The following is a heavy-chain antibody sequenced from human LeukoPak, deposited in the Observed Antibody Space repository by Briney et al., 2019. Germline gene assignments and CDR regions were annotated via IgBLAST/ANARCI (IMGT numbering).Heavy chain of an antibody. CDR1: GFTFSDYY. V-gene: IGHV3-11*04. Sequence: GGSLRLSCPASGFTFSDYYMSWIRQAPGKGLEWVSYISSSGSTIYYADSVKGRFTISRDNAKNSLYLQMNSLRAEDTAVYYCARENPHDYVQHWGQGTLVTVSS. CDR3: ARENPHDYVQH. J-gene: IGHJ1*01. CDR2: ISSSGSTI. D-gene: IGHD1-14*01.